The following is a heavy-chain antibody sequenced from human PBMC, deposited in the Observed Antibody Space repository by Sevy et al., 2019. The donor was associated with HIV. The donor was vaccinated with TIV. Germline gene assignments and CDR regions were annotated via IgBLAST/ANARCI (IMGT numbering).Heavy chain of an antibody. Sequence: GGSLRLSCAASGFTFSSYSMNWVRQAPGKGLEWVSSISSSSSYIYYADSVKGRFTISRDNAKNSLYLQMNSLRAEDTAVYYRAREPLNWNPGVGFYYGMDVWGQGTTVTVSS. V-gene: IGHV3-21*01. D-gene: IGHD1-20*01. CDR1: GFTFSSYS. J-gene: IGHJ6*02. CDR2: ISSSSSYI. CDR3: AREPLNWNPGVGFYYGMDV.